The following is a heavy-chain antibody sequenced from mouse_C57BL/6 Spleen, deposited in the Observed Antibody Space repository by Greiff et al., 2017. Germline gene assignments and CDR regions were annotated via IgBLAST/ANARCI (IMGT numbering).Heavy chain of an antibody. Sequence: EVKLVESGGGLVKPGGSLKLSCAASGFTFSDYGMHRVRQAPEKGLEWVAYISSGSSTIYYADTVKGRFTISRDNAKNTLFLQMTSLRSEDTAMYYCARLAYFDYWGQGTTLTVSS. CDR3: ARLAYFDY. V-gene: IGHV5-17*01. CDR1: GFTFSDYG. CDR2: ISSGSSTI. J-gene: IGHJ2*01. D-gene: IGHD4-1*01.